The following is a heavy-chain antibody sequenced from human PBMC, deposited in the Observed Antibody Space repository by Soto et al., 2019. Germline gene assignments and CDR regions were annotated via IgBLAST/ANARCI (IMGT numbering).Heavy chain of an antibody. D-gene: IGHD1-1*01. CDR1: GYSITNHG. J-gene: IGHJ4*02. CDR2: IWAHGTK. Sequence: PGGSLRLSCAASGYSITNHGMHWVRQAPGKGLEWVALIWAHGTKCYADSVKGRFTVSRDTSTNTVYLQMNSLRAEDTARYYCGKDIRSGSIDYWGQGTLVTVSS. CDR3: GKDIRSGSIDY. V-gene: IGHV3-33*06.